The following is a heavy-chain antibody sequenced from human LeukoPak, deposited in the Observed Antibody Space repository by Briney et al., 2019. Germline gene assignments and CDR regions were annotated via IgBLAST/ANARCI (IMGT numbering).Heavy chain of an antibody. V-gene: IGHV3-48*03. CDR3: ASGRVVYCSGGSCSYFDY. J-gene: IGHJ4*02. CDR1: GFTFSSYE. Sequence: GGSLRLSCAASGFTFSSYEMNWVRQAPGKGLEWVSYISSSGSTIYYADSVKGRFTISRDNAKNSLYLQMNSLRAEDTAVYYCASGRVVYCSGGSCSYFDYWGQGTLVTVSS. D-gene: IGHD2-15*01. CDR2: ISSSGSTI.